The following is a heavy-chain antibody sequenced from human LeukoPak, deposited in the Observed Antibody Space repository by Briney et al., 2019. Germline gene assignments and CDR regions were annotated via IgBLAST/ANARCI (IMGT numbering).Heavy chain of an antibody. J-gene: IGHJ4*02. CDR2: MNPNNGNT. CDR1: GYTFTGYD. V-gene: IGHV1-8*01. CDR3: AIIAARTYDY. Sequence: SVKVSCKASGYTFTGYDINWVRQATGQGLEWMGWMNPNNGNTAYAQKFQGRVTMTRDTSISTAYMELSSLRSEDTAVYYCAIIAARTYDYWGQGTLVTVSS. D-gene: IGHD6-13*01.